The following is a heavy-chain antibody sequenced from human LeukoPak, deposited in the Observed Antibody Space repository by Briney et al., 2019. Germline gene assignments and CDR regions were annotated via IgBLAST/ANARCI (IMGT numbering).Heavy chain of an antibody. CDR2: INHIVST. J-gene: IGHJ5*02. CDR1: CASFIGYY. CDR3: VRSHPGYSYGYDRNWFDP. Sequence: SETLSLTCAVYCASFIGYYCSWIHQPPGKGLGSLGEINHIVSTNYNPSFKSRFPISVDTSKNQFSLKLSSVTPTDTPGYTVVRSHPGYSYGYDRNWFDPWGQGTLVTVSS. V-gene: IGHV4-34*01. D-gene: IGHD5-18*01.